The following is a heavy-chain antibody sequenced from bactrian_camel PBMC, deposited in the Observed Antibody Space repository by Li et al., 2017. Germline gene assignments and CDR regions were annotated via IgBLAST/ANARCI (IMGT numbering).Heavy chain of an antibody. D-gene: IGHD1*01. CDR1: GYTGRR. J-gene: IGHJ4*01. CDR2: LNSGRAGSP. Sequence: DVQLVESGGGSVQAGGSLRLSCVASGYTGRRMAWFRQAPGLEREPVAALNSGRAGSPWYRDSVKGRFTISKDSAKNALYLQMNDLKPEDTGVYVCAVDESPSGGAWYWIRTPRGSWGQGTQVTVS. CDR3: AVDESPSGGAWYWIRTPRGS. V-gene: IGHV3S31*01.